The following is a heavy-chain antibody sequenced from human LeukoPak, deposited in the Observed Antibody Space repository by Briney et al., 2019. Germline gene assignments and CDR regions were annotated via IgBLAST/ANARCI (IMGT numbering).Heavy chain of an antibody. CDR1: GGTFGTYA. D-gene: IGHD2-2*01. V-gene: IGHV1-69*04. J-gene: IGHJ4*02. CDR3: ARSEGYCSSTSCYGSGHFDY. Sequence: SVKVSCKASGGTFGTYAITWVRQAPGQGLEWVGRIIPALGIPNYAQKFQGGVTITADKSTSVAYMELSSLRSEDTAVYHCARSEGYCSSTSCYGSGHFDYWGQGTLVTVSS. CDR2: IIPALGIP.